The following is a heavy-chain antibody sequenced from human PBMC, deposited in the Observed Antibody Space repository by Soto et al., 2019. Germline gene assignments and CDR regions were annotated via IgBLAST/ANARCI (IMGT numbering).Heavy chain of an antibody. CDR1: GFTFSSFA. CDR2: ISGSGGNT. V-gene: IGHV3-23*01. CDR3: TKEWGRPLDY. D-gene: IGHD7-27*01. Sequence: VGSLKLSCAASGFTFSSFAMSWVRQAPGKGLEWVSAISGSGGNTYYADSVTGRFTISRDNSKNTLYLQMNSLRAEDTAVYYCTKEWGRPLDYWGQGTPVTVSS. J-gene: IGHJ4*02.